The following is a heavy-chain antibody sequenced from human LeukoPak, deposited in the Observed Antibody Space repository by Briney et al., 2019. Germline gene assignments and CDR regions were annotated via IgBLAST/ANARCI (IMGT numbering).Heavy chain of an antibody. CDR2: SMYYSGST. J-gene: IGHJ4*02. CDR3: ARLDGERPDY. D-gene: IGHD4-17*01. CDR1: GGSISSRSYY. V-gene: IGHV4-39*07. Sequence: SETLSLTCTVSGGSISSRSYYWGWIRQSPGKGLEWIGSSMYYSGSTYYNPSLKSRVTISVDTSNNQFSLKLTSVTAADTAVYYCARLDGERPDYWGQGTLVTVSS.